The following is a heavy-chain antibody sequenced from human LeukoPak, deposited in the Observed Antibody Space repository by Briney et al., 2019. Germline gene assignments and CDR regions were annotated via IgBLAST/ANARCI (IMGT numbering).Heavy chain of an antibody. CDR3: SAHWLAFDI. CDR1: EFVVSTSF. Sequence: GGSLRLSCAASEFVVSTSFMGWVRQAPGEGLEWVSVIYSGGRSYHADSVKGRFTISRDNSKNTLYLQMNSLRVEDTAVYYCSAHWLAFDIWGQGTMVTVSS. CDR2: IYSGGRS. V-gene: IGHV3-53*05. J-gene: IGHJ3*02. D-gene: IGHD1-1*01.